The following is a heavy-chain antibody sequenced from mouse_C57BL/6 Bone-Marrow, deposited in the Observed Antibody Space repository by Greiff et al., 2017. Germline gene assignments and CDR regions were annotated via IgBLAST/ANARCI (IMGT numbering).Heavy chain of an antibody. CDR1: GYTFTSYW. CDR3: AREPYYHGGFDV. V-gene: IGHV1-69*01. D-gene: IGHD1-1*01. CDR2: IDPSDSYT. J-gene: IGHJ1*03. Sequence: QVQLQQPGAVLVMPGASVKLSCKASGYTFTSYWMHWVKQRPGQGLEWIGEIDPSDSYTNYNQKFKGKSTLTVDKSSSTAYMQLSSLTSEDSAVYYCAREPYYHGGFDVWGTGTTVTVSS.